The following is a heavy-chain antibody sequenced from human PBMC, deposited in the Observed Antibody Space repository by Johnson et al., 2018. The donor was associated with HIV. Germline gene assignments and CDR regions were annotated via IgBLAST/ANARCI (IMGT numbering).Heavy chain of an antibody. CDR2: IRYDGSNK. D-gene: IGHD2-15*01. CDR1: GFTFSSYG. CDR3: ARDLAALNAFDI. J-gene: IGHJ3*02. Sequence: QVQLVESGGGLIQPGGSLRLSCAASGFTFSSYGMHWVRQAPGKGLEWVAFIRYDGSNKYYADSVKGRFTISRDNSKNTLYLQMNSLRAEDTAVYYCARDLAALNAFDIWGQGTMVTVSS. V-gene: IGHV3-30*02.